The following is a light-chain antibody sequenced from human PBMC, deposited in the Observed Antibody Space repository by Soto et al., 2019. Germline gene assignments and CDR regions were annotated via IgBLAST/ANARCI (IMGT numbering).Light chain of an antibody. CDR3: SAYTVSRTYV. CDR2: EVN. V-gene: IGLV2-8*01. J-gene: IGLJ1*01. Sequence: QSVLTQPPSASGSPGQSVTISCTGTSSDVGGYNYVSWFQQHPGKAPKLIIHEVNQRPSGVPDRFSGSKSGNTASLTVSGLHAEDAADYSCSAYTVSRTYVFGTGTKVTVL. CDR1: SSDVGGYNY.